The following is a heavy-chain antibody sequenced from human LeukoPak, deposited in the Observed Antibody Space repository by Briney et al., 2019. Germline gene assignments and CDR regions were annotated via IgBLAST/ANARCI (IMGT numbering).Heavy chain of an antibody. J-gene: IGHJ3*02. V-gene: IGHV4-59*01. D-gene: IGHD1-26*01. Sequence: PSETLSLTCAVYGGSFSGYYWSWIRQPPGEGLEWIGSIYYSGTTHSNPSLKSRATISVDTSKNHLSLKVNFVTAADTAVYYCARGASGTLYDAFDIWGQGTMVTVSS. CDR2: IYYSGTT. CDR3: ARGASGTLYDAFDI. CDR1: GGSFSGYY.